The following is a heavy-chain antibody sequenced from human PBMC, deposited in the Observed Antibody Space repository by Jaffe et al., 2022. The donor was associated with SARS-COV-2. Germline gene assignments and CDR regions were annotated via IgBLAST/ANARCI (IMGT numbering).Heavy chain of an antibody. CDR3: ASGNCGSAGCYRTFWHFDR. Sequence: QLQLQESGPGLVKPSETLSLTCTVSGGSISSSTSYWGWIRQAPGKGLEWVGSIYYGGNTYYNPSLKSRVTISVDTSKNQFSLGLISVTAADTAVFYCASGNCGSAGCYRTFWHFDRWGRGTLVTVSS. CDR1: GGSISSSTSY. D-gene: IGHD2-21*01. V-gene: IGHV4-39*01. CDR2: IYYGGNT. J-gene: IGHJ2*01.